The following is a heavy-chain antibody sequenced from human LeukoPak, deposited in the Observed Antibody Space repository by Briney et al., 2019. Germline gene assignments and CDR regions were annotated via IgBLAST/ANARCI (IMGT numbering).Heavy chain of an antibody. CDR3: ARLQKLYSYGLKFDY. CDR1: GGSISSSTYY. V-gene: IGHV4-39*07. CDR2: IYYSGST. Sequence: PSETLSLTCTVSGGSISSSTYYWGWIRQPPGRGLEWIGNIYYSGSTYYNPSLKSRVTISVDTSKNQFSLKLSSVTAADTAVYYCARLQKLYSYGLKFDYWGQGTLVTVSS. D-gene: IGHD5-18*01. J-gene: IGHJ4*02.